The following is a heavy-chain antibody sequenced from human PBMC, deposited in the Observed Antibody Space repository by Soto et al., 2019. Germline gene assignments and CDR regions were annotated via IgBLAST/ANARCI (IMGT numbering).Heavy chain of an antibody. J-gene: IGHJ6*02. V-gene: IGHV1-18*01. CDR2: ISAYNGNT. CDR3: AMGAAADTYYYYGMDV. Sequence: QVQLVQSGAEVKKPGASVKVSCKASGYTFTSYGISWVRQAPGQGLEWMGWISAYNGNTNYAQKPQGRVTMTTDTSTSTAYMELRSLRSDDTAVYYCAMGAAADTYYYYGMDVWGQGTTVTVSS. D-gene: IGHD6-13*01. CDR1: GYTFTSYG.